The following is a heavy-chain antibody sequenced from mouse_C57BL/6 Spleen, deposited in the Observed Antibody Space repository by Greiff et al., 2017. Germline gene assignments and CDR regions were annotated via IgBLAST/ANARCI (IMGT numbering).Heavy chain of an antibody. D-gene: IGHD1-1*01. Sequence: EVKLVESGGGLLKPGGSLKLSCAASGFTFSDYGMHWVRQAPEKGLEWVAYISSGSSTIYYADTVKGRFPIAGDNAKNTLILQMTSLCAEDTAMYYGARDYGSSYVNYFDYWGQGTTLTVSS. CDR1: GFTFSDYG. J-gene: IGHJ2*01. CDR3: ARDYGSSYVNYFDY. CDR2: ISSGSSTI. V-gene: IGHV5-17*01.